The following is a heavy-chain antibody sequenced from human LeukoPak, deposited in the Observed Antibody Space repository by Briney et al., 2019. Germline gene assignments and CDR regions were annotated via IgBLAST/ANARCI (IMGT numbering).Heavy chain of an antibody. Sequence: PSETLSLTCTVSGGSISSGSYYWSWIRQPAGKGLEWIGRIYTSGSTNYNPSIKSRVTISVDTSKNQFSLKLSSVTAADTAVYYCARESRSYSYGYVQGAFSFRIDYWGQGTLVTVSS. D-gene: IGHD5-18*01. J-gene: IGHJ4*02. V-gene: IGHV4-61*02. CDR2: IYTSGST. CDR3: ARESRSYSYGYVQGAFSFRIDY. CDR1: GGSISSGSYY.